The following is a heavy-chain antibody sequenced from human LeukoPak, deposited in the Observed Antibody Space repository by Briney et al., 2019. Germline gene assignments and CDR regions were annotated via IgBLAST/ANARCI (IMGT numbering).Heavy chain of an antibody. J-gene: IGHJ4*02. CDR2: IYYSGST. D-gene: IGHD3-9*01. V-gene: IGHV4-38-2*01. CDR1: GFTFDDYA. Sequence: GSLRLSCAASGFTFDDYAMSWVRQAPGKGLEWIGSIYYSGSTYYNPSLKSRVTISVDTSKNQFSLKLSSVTAADTAVYYCARMQDILTGYDYWGQGTLVTVSS. CDR3: ARMQDILTGYDY.